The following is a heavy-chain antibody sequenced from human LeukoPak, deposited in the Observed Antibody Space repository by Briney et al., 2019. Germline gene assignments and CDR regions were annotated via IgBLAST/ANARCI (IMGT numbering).Heavy chain of an antibody. Sequence: GGSLRLSCAASGSTFSSYWMHWVRQAPGKGLVWVSRINTDGSSTGYADSVKGRFTISRDNAKNTLYLQMNSLRAEDTAVYYCARAPNDYWSSYSASFDSWGQGTLVTVSS. D-gene: IGHD3-3*01. CDR3: ARAPNDYWSSYSASFDS. CDR1: GSTFSSYW. V-gene: IGHV3-74*01. CDR2: INTDGSST. J-gene: IGHJ4*02.